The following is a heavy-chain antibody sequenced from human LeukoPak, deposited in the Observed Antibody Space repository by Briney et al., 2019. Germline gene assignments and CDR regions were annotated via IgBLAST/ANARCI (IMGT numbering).Heavy chain of an antibody. J-gene: IGHJ6*02. CDR3: ARHNAVLLWFGETPYGMDV. CDR2: IYYSGST. CDR1: GGSISSYY. D-gene: IGHD3-10*01. Sequence: SETLSLTRTVSGGSISSYYWSWIRQPPGKGLEWIGYIYYSGSTNYNPSLKSRVTISVDTSKNQFSLKLRSVPAADPAVYYCARHNAVLLWFGETPYGMDVWGQGTTVTVSS. V-gene: IGHV4-59*08.